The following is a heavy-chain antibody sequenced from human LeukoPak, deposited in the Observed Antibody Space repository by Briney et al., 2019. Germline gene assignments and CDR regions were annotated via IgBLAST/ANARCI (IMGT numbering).Heavy chain of an antibody. D-gene: IGHD6-19*01. V-gene: IGHV3-23*01. CDR3: ARGVGLAVFDY. Sequence: GGSLRLSCAASGFTFSSYAMSWVRQAPGKGLEWVSAISGSGGSTYYADSVKGRFTISRDNSKNTLYPQMNSLRAEDTAVYYCARGVGLAVFDYWGQGTLVTVSS. CDR1: GFTFSSYA. J-gene: IGHJ4*02. CDR2: ISGSGGST.